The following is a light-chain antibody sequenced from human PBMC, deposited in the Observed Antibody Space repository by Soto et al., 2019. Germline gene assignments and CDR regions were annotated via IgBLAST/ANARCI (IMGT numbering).Light chain of an antibody. CDR2: AAS. CDR3: QQYYSYPQT. CDR1: QGISSY. J-gene: IGKJ2*01. V-gene: IGKV1-8*01. Sequence: AIRMTQSPSSFSASTGDRVTITCRASQGISSYLAWYQQKPGKAPKLLIYAASTLQSGVPSRFSGSGSGTDCTLTISCLQSEDFATYYGQQYYSYPQTFGQGTKLEIK.